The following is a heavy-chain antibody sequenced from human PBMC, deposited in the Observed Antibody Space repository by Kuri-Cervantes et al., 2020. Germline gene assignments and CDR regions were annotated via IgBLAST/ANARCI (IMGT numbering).Heavy chain of an antibody. CDR3: DTGNYFDY. V-gene: IGHV3-9*01. Sequence: SLKISCAASGFTFDDYVMHWVRQAPGKGLEWVSGISWNSGSIGYADSVKGRFTISRDNAKNSLYLQMNSLNTEDTAVYYCDTGNYFDYWGQGTLVTVSS. CDR1: GFTFDDYV. J-gene: IGHJ4*02. D-gene: IGHD1-14*01. CDR2: ISWNSGSI.